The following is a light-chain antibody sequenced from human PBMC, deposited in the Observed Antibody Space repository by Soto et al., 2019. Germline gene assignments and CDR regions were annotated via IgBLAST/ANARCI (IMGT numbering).Light chain of an antibody. CDR3: QQYNSYLT. J-gene: IGKJ4*01. CDR2: KAS. CDR1: QSISGL. V-gene: IGKV1-5*03. Sequence: DIQMTQSPSTLSASVGDRVTITCRASQSISGLLAWYQQKPGKAPKLLIYKASGLESGVPSRFSGSGSGTEFTLTISSLQPDDFATYYCQQYNSYLTFGGGTKVDIK.